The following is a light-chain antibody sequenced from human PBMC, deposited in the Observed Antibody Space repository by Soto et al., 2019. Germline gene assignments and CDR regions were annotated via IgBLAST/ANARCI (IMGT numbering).Light chain of an antibody. Sequence: DIQMTQSPSSLSASVGDRVTITCRASQSISSYLNWYQQKPGKAPKLLIYAASSLQSGVPSRFSGSGFGTDFTLTFSSLQPEDFATYYCQQIYITPSTCGQGTRLEIK. V-gene: IGKV1-39*01. CDR1: QSISSY. J-gene: IGKJ5*01. CDR3: QQIYITPST. CDR2: AAS.